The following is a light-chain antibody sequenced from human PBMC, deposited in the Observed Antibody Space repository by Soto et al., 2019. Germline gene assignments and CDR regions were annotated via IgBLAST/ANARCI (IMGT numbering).Light chain of an antibody. Sequence: QSVLTQAASVSGSPGQSITISCGGTSSDVGAYIYVSWYQQYPGKAPKLIIYEVNNRPSGVSGRFSGSKSDTTAYLTISGLQAEDEADYYCSSYSDSDTKVFGTGTKV. V-gene: IGLV2-14*03. CDR3: SSYSDSDTKV. CDR2: EVN. J-gene: IGLJ1*01. CDR1: SSDVGAYIY.